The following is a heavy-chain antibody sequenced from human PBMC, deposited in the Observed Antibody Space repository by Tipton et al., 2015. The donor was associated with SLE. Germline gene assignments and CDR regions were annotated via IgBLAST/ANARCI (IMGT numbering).Heavy chain of an antibody. CDR1: SGSISSYY. D-gene: IGHD3-22*01. CDR2: INYRGST. V-gene: IGHV4-59*01. Sequence: TLSLTCTVSSGSISSYYWSWIRQPPGKGLEWIGHINYRGSTSYNPSLNSRVTISVETSQNQFSLSLNSVTAADTAMYYCARGGHYYYESSGFFDYWGQGSLVIVSS. CDR3: ARGGHYYYESSGFFDY. J-gene: IGHJ4*02.